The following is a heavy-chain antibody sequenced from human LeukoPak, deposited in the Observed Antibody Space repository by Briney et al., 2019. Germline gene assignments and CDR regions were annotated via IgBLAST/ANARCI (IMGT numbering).Heavy chain of an antibody. J-gene: IGHJ4*02. CDR3: ARGLELQGYDS. D-gene: IGHD1-7*01. CDR1: GGSVSGYF. Sequence: SETLSLTCTVSGGSVSGYFWSWIRQPPGKGLDWIGYIYYSGSTNYNPSLKSRVTISVDMSKKQVSLKLSSVIAADTAVYYCARGLELQGYDSWGQGTLVTVSS. V-gene: IGHV4-59*02. CDR2: IYYSGST.